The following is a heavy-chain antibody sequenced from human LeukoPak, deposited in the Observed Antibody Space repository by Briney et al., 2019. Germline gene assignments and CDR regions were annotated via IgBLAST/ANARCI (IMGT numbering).Heavy chain of an antibody. CDR3: ARVGRDGYNYYYFDY. CDR1: GGSISSYY. J-gene: IGHJ4*02. CDR2: IYTSGST. V-gene: IGHV4-4*07. Sequence: SETLSLTCTASGGSISSYYWSWIRQPAGKGLEWIGRIYTSGSTSYNPSLKSRVTMSVDTSKNQFSLKLSSVTAADTAVYYCARVGRDGYNYYYFDYWGQGTLVTVSS. D-gene: IGHD5-24*01.